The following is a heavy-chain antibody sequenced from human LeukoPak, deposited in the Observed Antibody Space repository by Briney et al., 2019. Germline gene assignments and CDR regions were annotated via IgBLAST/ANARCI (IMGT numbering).Heavy chain of an antibody. J-gene: IGHJ5*02. D-gene: IGHD2-8*01. CDR3: ARERTSCTNGVCRTPRWFDP. V-gene: IGHV4-4*07. CDR1: GGSISTYY. Sequence: SETLSLTCTVSGGSISTYYWTWIRQPAGKGLEWIGHIYISGTTNYNPSLKSRVTMSADTSKNQFSLKLSSVTAADTAVYYCARERTSCTNGVCRTPRWFDPWGQGILVTVSS. CDR2: IYISGTT.